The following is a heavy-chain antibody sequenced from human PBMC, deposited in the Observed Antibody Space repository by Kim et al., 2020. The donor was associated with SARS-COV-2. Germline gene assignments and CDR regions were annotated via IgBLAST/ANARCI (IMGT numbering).Heavy chain of an antibody. Sequence: ASVKVSCKASGYTFTSYYMHWVRQAPGQGLEWMGIINPSGGSTSYAQKFQGRVTMTRDTSTSTVYMELSSLRSEDTAVYYCARDLSPMQWLALYYYYYYGMDGWGQGTTVTVSS. CDR2: INPSGGST. D-gene: IGHD6-19*01. J-gene: IGHJ6*02. CDR3: ARDLSPMQWLALYYYYYYGMDG. V-gene: IGHV1-46*01. CDR1: GYTFTSYY.